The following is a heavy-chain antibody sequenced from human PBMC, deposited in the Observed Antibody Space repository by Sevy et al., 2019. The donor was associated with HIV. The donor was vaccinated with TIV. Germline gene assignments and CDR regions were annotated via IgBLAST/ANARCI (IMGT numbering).Heavy chain of an antibody. CDR3: AKDVYDSSGYYPMGAFDI. CDR2: ISGSGGST. J-gene: IGHJ3*02. Sequence: GGSLRLSCAASGFSFVTYAMSWVRQPPGKGLDWVSGISGSGGSTYYADSVKGRFTISRDNSKNTLYLQMNSLRAEDTAVYYCAKDVYDSSGYYPMGAFDIWGQGTMVTVSS. CDR1: GFSFVTYA. V-gene: IGHV3-23*01. D-gene: IGHD3-22*01.